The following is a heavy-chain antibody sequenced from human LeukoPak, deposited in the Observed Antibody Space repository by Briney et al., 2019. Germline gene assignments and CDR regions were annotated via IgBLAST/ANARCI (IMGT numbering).Heavy chain of an antibody. V-gene: IGHV4-34*01. Sequence: SETLSLTCAVYGGSFSGYYWSWIRQPPGKGLEWIGEINHSGSTNYNPSLKSRVTISVDTSKNQFSLKLSSVTAADTAVYYCARDLRCGGNSFVDYWGQGTLVTVSS. CDR2: INHSGST. CDR1: GGSFSGYY. D-gene: IGHD4-23*01. CDR3: ARDLRCGGNSFVDY. J-gene: IGHJ4*02.